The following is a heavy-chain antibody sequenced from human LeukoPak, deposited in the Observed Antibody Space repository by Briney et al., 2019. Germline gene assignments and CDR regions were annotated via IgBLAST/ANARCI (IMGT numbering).Heavy chain of an antibody. V-gene: IGHV3-74*01. CDR2: TNNDGSTK. CDR3: ARGSGCFDY. D-gene: IGHD6-19*01. Sequence: PGGSLRLSCAASGFTFSNYWMHWVRQAPGKGLVWVSFTNNDGSTKAYACSVTGRFTIFRDNAKNTVDLQMNSLSAEDTAVYYCARGSGCFDYWGQGSLVTVSS. CDR1: GFTFSNYW. J-gene: IGHJ4*02.